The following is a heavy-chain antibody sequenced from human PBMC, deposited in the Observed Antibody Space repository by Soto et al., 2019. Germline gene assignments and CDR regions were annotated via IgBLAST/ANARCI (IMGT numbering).Heavy chain of an antibody. J-gene: IGHJ4*02. D-gene: IGHD1-1*01. CDR3: TNNFV. CDR2: VRSKTNNYAT. CDR1: GFAFNDSA. V-gene: IGHV3-73*01. Sequence: DVQVVQSGGGLVQPGGSLKLSCAASGFAFNDSAMHWVRQASGKGLEWVARVRSKTNNYATAYPVSVRGRFTVSRDDSMGPTYLQMNSLKTEDTAMYHCTNNFVRGQGVLVTVSS.